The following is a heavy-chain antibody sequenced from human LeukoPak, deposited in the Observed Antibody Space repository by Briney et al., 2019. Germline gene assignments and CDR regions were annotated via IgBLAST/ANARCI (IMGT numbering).Heavy chain of an antibody. J-gene: IGHJ4*02. V-gene: IGHV3-64*01. D-gene: IGHD2-2*01. CDR3: AKSYCTSTSCPFDY. CDR2: ISNNGGFT. Sequence: GGCLRLSCAASGFTFSSYAMHWVRQAPGKGLEYVSGISNNGGFTYYAKSVKDRFTISRDNSKNTLYLQMGSLRAEDVAVYSCAKSYCTSTSCPFDYWGRGTLVTVSS. CDR1: GFTFSSYA.